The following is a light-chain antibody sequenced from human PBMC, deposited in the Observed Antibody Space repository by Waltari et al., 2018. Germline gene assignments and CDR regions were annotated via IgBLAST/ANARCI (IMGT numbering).Light chain of an antibody. CDR2: DVS. V-gene: IGLV2-14*03. J-gene: IGLJ3*02. CDR1: GGDIGVYKY. Sequence: QLALTQPASVYGSLGQWIAIPSTGTGGDIGVYKYVSWYQQHPGKAPKLIIYDVSTRPSGTSLRLSGSSAGNTASRTISGLQAEYDADYFCNSYTSDSTWVFGGVTKLTVL. CDR3: NSYTSDSTWV.